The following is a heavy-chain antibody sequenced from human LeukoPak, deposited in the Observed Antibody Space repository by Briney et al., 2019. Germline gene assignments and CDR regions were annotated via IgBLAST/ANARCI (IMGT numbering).Heavy chain of an antibody. Sequence: ASVKVSCKASGGTFSSYAISWVRQAPGQGLEWMGGIIPIFGTANYAQKFQGRVTITRDTSASTAYMELSSLRPEDTAVYYCARDLVEYQLLYVYWGQGTLVTVSS. CDR3: ARDLVEYQLLYVY. J-gene: IGHJ4*02. D-gene: IGHD2-2*02. CDR2: IIPIFGTA. CDR1: GGTFSSYA. V-gene: IGHV1-69*05.